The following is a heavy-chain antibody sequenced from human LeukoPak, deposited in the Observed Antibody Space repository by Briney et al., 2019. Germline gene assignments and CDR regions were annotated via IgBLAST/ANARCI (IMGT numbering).Heavy chain of an antibody. V-gene: IGHV1-69*06. CDR1: GGTFSSYA. D-gene: IGHD3-3*01. CDR3: ARVFRGKMVDY. J-gene: IGHJ4*02. CDR2: IIPIFGTA. Sequence: ASVKVSCKASGGTFSSYAISWVRQAPGQGLEWMGGIIPIFGTANYAQKFQGRVTITADKSTSTAYMELSSLRSEDTAVYYCARVFRGKMVDYWGQGTLVTVSS.